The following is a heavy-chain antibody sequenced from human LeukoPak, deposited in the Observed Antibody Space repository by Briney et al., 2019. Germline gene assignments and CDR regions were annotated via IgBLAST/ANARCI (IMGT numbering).Heavy chain of an antibody. J-gene: IGHJ5*02. CDR1: GDSISSGNYY. V-gene: IGHV4-61*02. D-gene: IGHD2-2*01. CDR2: VFSDGAI. Sequence: SQTLSLTCNVSGDSISSGNYYWHWIRQPAGKGLEWIGRVFSDGAITYNPSLKSRLTISVDSSKNQFSLTLTSVTAADTAVYYCARSKVVPAAMARFDPWGQGTLVTVSS. CDR3: ARSKVVPAAMARFDP.